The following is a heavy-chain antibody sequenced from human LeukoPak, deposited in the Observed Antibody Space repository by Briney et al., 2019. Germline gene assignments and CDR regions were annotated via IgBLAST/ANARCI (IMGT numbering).Heavy chain of an antibody. CDR2: IWYDGSNK. V-gene: IGHV3-33*08. Sequence: GGSLRLSCAASGFTFSSYGMHWVRQAPGKGLEWVAVIWYDGSNKYYADFVKGRFTISRDNSKNTLYLQMNSLRVEDTAVYYCARDDTYGQGGNDYWGQGTLVTVSS. D-gene: IGHD5-18*01. J-gene: IGHJ4*02. CDR3: ARDDTYGQGGNDY. CDR1: GFTFSSYG.